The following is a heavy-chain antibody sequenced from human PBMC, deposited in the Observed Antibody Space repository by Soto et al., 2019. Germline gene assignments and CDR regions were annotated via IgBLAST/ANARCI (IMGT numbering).Heavy chain of an antibody. D-gene: IGHD6-19*01. CDR1: GFTFSSYG. J-gene: IGHJ4*02. CDR3: ARSPLSSGWCFDY. CDR2: IWYDGSNK. Sequence: GGSLRLSCAASGFTFSSYGMHWVRQAPGKGLEWVAVIWYDGSNKYYADSVKGRFTISRDNSKNTLYLQMNSLRAEDTAVYYCARSPLSSGWCFDYWGQGTLVTVSS. V-gene: IGHV3-33*01.